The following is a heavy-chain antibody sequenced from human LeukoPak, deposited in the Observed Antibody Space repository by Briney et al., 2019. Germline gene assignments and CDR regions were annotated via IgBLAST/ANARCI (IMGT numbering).Heavy chain of an antibody. CDR1: GGTFSSYA. V-gene: IGHV1-69*06. J-gene: IGHJ4*02. D-gene: IGHD3-10*01. CDR2: IIPIFGTA. CDR3: VNSRESRADY. Sequence: ASVKVSCKASGGTFSSYAIRWVRQAPGQGLEWMGRIIPIFGTANYAQKFQGRVTITADKSTSTAYMELSSLRSEDTAVYYCVNSRESRADYWGQGTLVTVSS.